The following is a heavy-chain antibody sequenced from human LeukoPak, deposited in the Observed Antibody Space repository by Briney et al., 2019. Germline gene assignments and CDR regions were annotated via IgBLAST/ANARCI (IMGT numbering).Heavy chain of an antibody. CDR1: GGSISSNNW. Sequence: SETLSLTCAVSGGSISSNNWWSWVRQPPGKGLEWIGEIYHSGSTNYNPSLKSRVTISVDKSNNQFSLKLRSVTAADTAVYYCARDSGDAFDIWGQGTMVTVSS. V-gene: IGHV4-4*02. CDR2: IYHSGST. CDR3: ARDSGDAFDI. D-gene: IGHD6-25*01. J-gene: IGHJ3*02.